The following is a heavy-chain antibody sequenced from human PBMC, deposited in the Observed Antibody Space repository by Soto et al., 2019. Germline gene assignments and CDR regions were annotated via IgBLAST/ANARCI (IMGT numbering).Heavy chain of an antibody. CDR2: IIPIFGTA. V-gene: IGHV1-69*13. CDR3: ARAYLYSSGYYYYGMDV. Sequence: SVKVSGKASGGTFSIYAISCVRQSPLQWLEWMGGIIPIFGTANYAQKFQGRVTITADESTSTAYMELSSLRSEDTAVYYCARAYLYSSGYYYYGMDVWGQGTTVTVSS. D-gene: IGHD6-19*01. CDR1: GGTFSIYA. J-gene: IGHJ6*02.